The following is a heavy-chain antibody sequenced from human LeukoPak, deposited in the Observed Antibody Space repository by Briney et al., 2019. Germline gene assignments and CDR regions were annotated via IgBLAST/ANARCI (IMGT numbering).Heavy chain of an antibody. J-gene: IGHJ4*02. CDR2: ISSSSSYI. CDR1: GFTFSSYS. Sequence: GGSLRLSCAASGFTFSSYSMNRVRQAPGKGLEWVSSISSSSSYIYYADSVKGRFTISRDNAKNSLYLQMNSLRAEDTAVYYCARAKPGIAAAGPPDYWGQGTLVTVSS. CDR3: ARAKPGIAAAGPPDY. V-gene: IGHV3-21*01. D-gene: IGHD6-13*01.